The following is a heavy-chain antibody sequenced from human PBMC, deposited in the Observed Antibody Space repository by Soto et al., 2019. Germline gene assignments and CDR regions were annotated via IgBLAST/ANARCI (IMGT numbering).Heavy chain of an antibody. Sequence: ASVKVSCKASGYTFTGYYMHWVRQAPGQGLEWMGWISAYNGNTNYAQKLQGRVTMTTDTSTSTAYMELRSLRSDDTAVYYCASGRITIFGVVISLGMDVWGQGTTVTV. J-gene: IGHJ6*02. D-gene: IGHD3-3*01. CDR3: ASGRITIFGVVISLGMDV. CDR1: GYTFTGYY. CDR2: ISAYNGNT. V-gene: IGHV1-18*04.